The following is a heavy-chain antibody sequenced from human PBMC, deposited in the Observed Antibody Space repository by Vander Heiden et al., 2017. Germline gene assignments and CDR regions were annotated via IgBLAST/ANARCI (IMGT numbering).Heavy chain of an antibody. J-gene: IGHJ4*02. CDR3: AKEADTGSYHIDY. Sequence: IQLLESGGVFPPPGGSLILSSAASGFTVKSYGMIWVRQGAGKGLEWVSGLGGSGVNRDYADSVKGRFAISRDNSKNTLYLQMNGLRAEDTAVYYCAKEADTGSYHIDYWGQGTLVTVSS. CDR1: GFTVKSYG. V-gene: IGHV3-23*01. CDR2: LGGSGVNR. D-gene: IGHD1-26*01.